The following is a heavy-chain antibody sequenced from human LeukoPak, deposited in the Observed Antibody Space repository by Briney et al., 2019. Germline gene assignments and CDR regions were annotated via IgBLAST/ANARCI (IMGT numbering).Heavy chain of an antibody. Sequence: GRSLRLSCAASGFTFSSYGIHWVRQAPGKGLEWVAFIRHDGSNKYYADSVKGRFTISRDNSKSTLYLQMNSLRAEGTAVYYCAKGSKTVLFTRDHYIDVWGKGTTVTISS. V-gene: IGHV3-30*02. D-gene: IGHD3-16*01. CDR2: IRHDGSNK. CDR3: AKGSKTVLFTRDHYIDV. J-gene: IGHJ6*03. CDR1: GFTFSSYG.